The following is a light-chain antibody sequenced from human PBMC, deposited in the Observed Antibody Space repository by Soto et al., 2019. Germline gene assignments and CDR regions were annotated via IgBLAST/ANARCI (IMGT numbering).Light chain of an antibody. CDR1: QIISAY. Sequence: DIQMTQSPSSLSASVGDRVTITCRASQIISAYLNWYQQKPGEAPKLLIFDVSVLESGVPSRFSGSGSETDFTLSITSLQPEDFATYYCLQTYSPPLAFGPGTTVDFK. CDR2: DVS. CDR3: LQTYSPPLA. V-gene: IGKV1-39*01. J-gene: IGKJ3*01.